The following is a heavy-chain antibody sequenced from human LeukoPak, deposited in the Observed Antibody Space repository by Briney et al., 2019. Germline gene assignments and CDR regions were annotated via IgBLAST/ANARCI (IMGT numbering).Heavy chain of an antibody. CDR1: GGSISSSSYY. V-gene: IGHV4-39*01. D-gene: IGHD4-17*01. CDR3: ARRTVLAVRFDY. CDR2: IYYSGST. J-gene: IGHJ4*02. Sequence: SETLSLTCTVSGGSISSSSYYWGWIRQPPGKGLEWIGSIYYSGSTYYNPSLKSRVTISVDTSKSQFSLKLSSVTAADTAVYYCARRTVLAVRFDYWGQGTLVTVSS.